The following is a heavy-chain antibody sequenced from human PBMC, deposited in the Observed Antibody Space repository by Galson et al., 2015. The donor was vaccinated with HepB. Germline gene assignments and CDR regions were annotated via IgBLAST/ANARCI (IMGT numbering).Heavy chain of an antibody. CDR1: GYSFSNYG. CDR2: ISVYNGNG. CDR3: ARARYSTSPPDH. Sequence: SVTASCTAAGYSFSNYGISWVRQAPGQGLEWMGWISVYNGNGNYAQKFQGRLTMTTDTSTSTTYMELRSLRSDDTAVFYCARARYSTSPPDHWGQGTLVTVSS. J-gene: IGHJ5*02. V-gene: IGHV1-18*04. D-gene: IGHD2/OR15-2a*01.